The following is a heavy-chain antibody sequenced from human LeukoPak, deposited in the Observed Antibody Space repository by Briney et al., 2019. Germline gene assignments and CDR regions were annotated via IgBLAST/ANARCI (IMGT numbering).Heavy chain of an antibody. V-gene: IGHV3-23*01. CDR2: ITGTGGST. CDR3: VKDFGRNLGGPGY. J-gene: IGHJ4*02. D-gene: IGHD3-10*01. Sequence: QPGGSLRLSCAASGFTFTSYAMSWVRQAPGKGLEWVSAITGTGGSTYYAASVKGRFTVSRDNSKNTLYLQMSSLRAEDTAVYYCVKDFGRNLGGPGYWGRGTLVTVSS. CDR1: GFTFTSYA.